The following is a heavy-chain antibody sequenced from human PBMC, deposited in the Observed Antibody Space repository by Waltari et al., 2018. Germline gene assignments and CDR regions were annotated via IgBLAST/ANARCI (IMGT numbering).Heavy chain of an antibody. D-gene: IGHD3-16*01. CDR2: INHSGST. J-gene: IGHJ4*02. CDR3: ARGGGRRGDY. V-gene: IGHV4-34*01. CDR1: GGSFSGYY. Sequence: QVQLQQWGAGLLKPSETLSLTCAVYGGSFSGYYWSWIRQPPGKGLEWIGEINHSGSTNYNPSLKSRVTISVDTSKNQFSLKLSSVTAADTAVYYCARGGGRRGDYWGQGTLVTVSS.